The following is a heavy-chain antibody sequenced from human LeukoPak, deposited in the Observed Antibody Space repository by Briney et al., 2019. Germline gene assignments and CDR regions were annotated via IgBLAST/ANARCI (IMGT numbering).Heavy chain of an antibody. CDR2: IYYSGST. V-gene: IGHV4-59*01. CDR3: ARVGTYGSGSYLSWLDY. D-gene: IGHD3-10*01. Sequence: SETLSLTCTVSGDSTSNYYWSWIRQPPGKGLEWIGYIYYSGSTNYNPSLKSRVTISVDTSKNQFSLKLSSVTAADTAVYYCARVGTYGSGSYLSWLDYWGQGTLVTVSS. J-gene: IGHJ4*02. CDR1: GDSTSNYY.